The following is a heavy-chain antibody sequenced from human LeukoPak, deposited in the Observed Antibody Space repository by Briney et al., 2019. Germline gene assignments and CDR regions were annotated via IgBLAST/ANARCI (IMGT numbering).Heavy chain of an antibody. D-gene: IGHD2-21*02. CDR1: GYTFTSYD. CDR2: MNPNSGNT. Sequence: ASVKVSCKASGYTFTSYDINWVRQATGQGLEWMGWMNPNSGNTGYAQKFQGRVAITRNTSISTAYMELRSLRSDDTAVYYCARVGSPYCGGDCYADYWGQGTLVTVSS. CDR3: ARVGSPYCGGDCYADY. V-gene: IGHV1-8*03. J-gene: IGHJ4*02.